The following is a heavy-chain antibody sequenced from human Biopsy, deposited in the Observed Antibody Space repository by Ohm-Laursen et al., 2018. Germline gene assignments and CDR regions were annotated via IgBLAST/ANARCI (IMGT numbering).Heavy chain of an antibody. J-gene: IGHJ4*02. CDR3: ARLGSGDYFPTFFDF. V-gene: IGHV4-31*03. CDR2: IFYSANT. CDR1: GVSINGGRYY. D-gene: IGHD5-12*01. Sequence: TLSLTCTVSGVSINGGRYYWNWIRHHPGKGLEWIGNIFYSANTYYNPSLKSRVTISVDTSKNQFSLKISSVTAADTAVYYCARLGSGDYFPTFFDFWGQGALVTVSS.